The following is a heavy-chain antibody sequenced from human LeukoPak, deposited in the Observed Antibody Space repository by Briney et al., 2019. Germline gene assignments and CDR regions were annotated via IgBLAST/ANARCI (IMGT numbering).Heavy chain of an antibody. J-gene: IGHJ4*02. V-gene: IGHV1-46*01. CDR2: IIPTTGKT. CDR1: GYTFIDNN. CDR3: ARDFNWAVDY. D-gene: IGHD7-27*01. Sequence: GASVKVSCETSGYTFIDNNMHWLRQAPGQGLEWLGIIIPTTGKTTYAQKFQGRVTMTRDTSTSTVYMELTSLTSDDTAVYYCARDFNWAVDYWGQGTLVTVSS.